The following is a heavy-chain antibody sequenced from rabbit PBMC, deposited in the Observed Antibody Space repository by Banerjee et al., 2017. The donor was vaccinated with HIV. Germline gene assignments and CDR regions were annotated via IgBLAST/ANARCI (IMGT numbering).Heavy chain of an antibody. CDR1: GLDFSSVYD. Sequence: QEQLEESGGGLVKPEGSLTLTCKASGLDFSSVYDMCWVRQAPGKGLEWIASITIDDNIYYASWAKGRFTISKTSSTTVTLQMTSLTAADTATYFCARAGNSYPDWLDLWGPGTLVTVS. V-gene: IGHV1S45*01. CDR2: ITIDDNI. J-gene: IGHJ5*01. D-gene: IGHD8-1*01. CDR3: ARAGNSYPDWLDL.